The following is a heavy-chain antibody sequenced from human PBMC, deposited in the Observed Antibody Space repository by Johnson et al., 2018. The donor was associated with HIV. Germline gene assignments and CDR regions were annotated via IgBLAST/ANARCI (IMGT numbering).Heavy chain of an antibody. J-gene: IGHJ3*01. CDR2: IRSKANSYAT. CDR1: GFTFSGSA. V-gene: IGHV3-73*01. Sequence: VQLVESGGGVVQPGRSLRLSCAGFGFTFSGSAMNWVRQASGKGLEWVGRIRSKANSYATEYGASGKGRFTISRDDSNNTRYLQMSSLTAEDTAVYYCTKNREPANYDALDVWGQVTMVTVSS. CDR3: TKNREPANYDALDV. D-gene: IGHD1-26*01.